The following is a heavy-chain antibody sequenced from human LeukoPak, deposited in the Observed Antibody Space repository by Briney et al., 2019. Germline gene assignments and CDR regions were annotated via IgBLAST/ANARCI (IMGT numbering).Heavy chain of an antibody. CDR1: GGSISSSSYY. V-gene: IGHV4-39*01. Sequence: PSETLSLTCTVSGGSISSSSYYWGWIRQPPGKGLEWIGSTYYSGSTYYNPSLKSRVTISVDTSKNQFSLKLSSVTAADTAVYYCARHKILGYCSSTSCYGSVGVTYYSDYWGQGTLVTVSS. CDR2: TYYSGST. CDR3: ARHKILGYCSSTSCYGSVGVTYYSDY. D-gene: IGHD2-2*01. J-gene: IGHJ4*02.